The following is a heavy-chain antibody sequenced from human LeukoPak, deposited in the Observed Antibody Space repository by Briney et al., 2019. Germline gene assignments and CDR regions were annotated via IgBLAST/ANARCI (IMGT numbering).Heavy chain of an antibody. D-gene: IGHD3-22*01. J-gene: IGHJ4*02. CDR3: AKEHNTMIVVDGLYYFDY. CDR1: GGTFSSYA. CDR2: IIPIFGTA. V-gene: IGHV1-69*13. Sequence: SVKVSCKASGGTFSSYAISWVRQAPGQGLEWMGGIIPIFGTANYAQKFQGRVTITADESTSTAYMELSSLRSEDTAVYYCAKEHNTMIVVDGLYYFDYWGQGTLVTVSS.